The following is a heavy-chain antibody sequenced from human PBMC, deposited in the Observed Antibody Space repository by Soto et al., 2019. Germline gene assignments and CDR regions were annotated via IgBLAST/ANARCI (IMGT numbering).Heavy chain of an antibody. J-gene: IGHJ3*01. CDR2: INPIFGTA. CDR3: PKVNSRFGVIIRDWRAFDV. V-gene: IGHV1-69*01. D-gene: IGHD3-3*01. CDR1: GDNFIIYG. Sequence: QVQLVQSGAEVKKPGSSVKVSCKASGDNFIIYGISWVRQAPGQILEWMGGINPIFGTADYAQKFQDRVTIPADEPMTTVYMEFSTLTSEYTALYYCPKVNSRFGVIIRDWRAFDVWGPVTVIIVSS.